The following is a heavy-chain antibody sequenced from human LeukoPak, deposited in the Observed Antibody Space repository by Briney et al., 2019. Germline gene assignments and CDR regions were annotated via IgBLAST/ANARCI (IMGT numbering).Heavy chain of an antibody. D-gene: IGHD2-2*01. CDR2: ISGSGGST. J-gene: IGHJ6*02. Sequence: GGSRRLSCAASGFTFSSYAMSWVRQAPGKGREGASAISGSGGSTYYADSVKGRFTISRDNSKNTLYLQMNSLRAEDTAVYYCAKELGYCSSTSCPRDWYGMDVWGQGTTVTVSS. CDR1: GFTFSSYA. V-gene: IGHV3-23*01. CDR3: AKELGYCSSTSCPRDWYGMDV.